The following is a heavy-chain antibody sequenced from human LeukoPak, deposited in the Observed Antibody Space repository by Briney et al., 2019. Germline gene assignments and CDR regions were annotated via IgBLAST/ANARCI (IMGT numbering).Heavy chain of an antibody. CDR2: ISSSGSTI. CDR3: ARLGYSYGWSYYYYMDV. CDR1: GFTFSDYY. D-gene: IGHD5-18*01. Sequence: GESLRLSCAASGFTFSDYYMSWIRQAPGKGLEWVSYISSSGSTIYYADSVKGRFTISRDNAKNSLYLQRNSLRAEDTAVYYCARLGYSYGWSYYYYMDVWGKGTTVTVSS. J-gene: IGHJ6*03. V-gene: IGHV3-11*04.